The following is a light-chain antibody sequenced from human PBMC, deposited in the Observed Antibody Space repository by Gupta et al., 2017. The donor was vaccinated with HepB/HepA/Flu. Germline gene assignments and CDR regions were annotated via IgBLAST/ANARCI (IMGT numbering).Light chain of an antibody. Sequence: DLTQPPSVAVSPGQTASITCSGDKLGDKYACWYQQKPGQSPVLVIYQYSKRPSGIPERFSGSNSGNTATLTISGTQAMDEADYYCQAWDSSTGVFGTGTKVTVL. J-gene: IGLJ1*01. CDR3: QAWDSSTGV. V-gene: IGLV3-1*01. CDR2: QYS. CDR1: KLGDKY.